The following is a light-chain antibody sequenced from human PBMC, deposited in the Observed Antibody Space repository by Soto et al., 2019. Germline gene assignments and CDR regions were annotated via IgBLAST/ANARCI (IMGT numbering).Light chain of an antibody. V-gene: IGLV2-14*01. Sequence: QSALTQPASVSGSPGQSITISCTGTSSDVGGYNRVSWYQQYPGKAPKLVIYDVNNRPSEVSNRFSGSKSGNTASLTTSGLQAGDGADYYCPSNTTSKSNTLYVFGRGPKATVL. CDR3: PSNTTSKSNTLYV. J-gene: IGLJ1*01. CDR1: SSDVGGYNR. CDR2: DVN.